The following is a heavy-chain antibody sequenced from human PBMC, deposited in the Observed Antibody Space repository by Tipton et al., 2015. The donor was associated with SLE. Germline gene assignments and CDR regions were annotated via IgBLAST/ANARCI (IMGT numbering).Heavy chain of an antibody. CDR1: SGSVSSSSDY. V-gene: IGHV4-39*06. CDR2: IYYTGTT. J-gene: IGHJ4*02. Sequence: TLSLTCTVSSGSVSSSSDYWGWIRQPPGKGLEWIGSIYYTGTTYYTPSLKSRVTISVDTSKNQFALRLRSVTAADTAVYYCARPDYCAGGTCYLDWGQGILVTVSS. CDR3: ARPDYCAGGTCYLD. D-gene: IGHD2-8*02.